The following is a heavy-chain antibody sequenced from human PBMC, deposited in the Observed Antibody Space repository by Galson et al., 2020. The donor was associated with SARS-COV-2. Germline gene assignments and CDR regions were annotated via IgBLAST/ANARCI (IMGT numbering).Heavy chain of an antibody. Sequence: SETLSLTCTVSGGSISSGSYYWSWIRQPAGKGLEWIGRIYTSGSTNYNPSLKSRVTISVDTSKNQFSLKLSSVTAADTAVYYCARDLWDYDDSSGSYSYGMDVWGQGTTVTVSS. CDR3: ARDLWDYDDSSGSYSYGMDV. CDR1: GGSISSGSYY. J-gene: IGHJ6*02. V-gene: IGHV4-61*02. CDR2: IYTSGST. D-gene: IGHD3-22*01.